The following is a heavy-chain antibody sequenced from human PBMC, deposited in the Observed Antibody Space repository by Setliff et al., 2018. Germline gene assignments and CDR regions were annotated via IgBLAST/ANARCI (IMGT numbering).Heavy chain of an antibody. CDR1: GASTSSGSYY. CDR3: ARDWEITVVREVTQYYYYMDI. Sequence: PSETLSLTCTVSGASTSSGSYYWSWIRQPAGKGLEWIGHIHSSGSANYNSSLESRLTMSLDPSKKQFSLKLRSVTAADTAVYYCARDWEITVVREVTQYYYYMDIWGKGNAVTVSS. D-gene: IGHD3-10*01. J-gene: IGHJ6*03. V-gene: IGHV4-61*09. CDR2: IHSSGSA.